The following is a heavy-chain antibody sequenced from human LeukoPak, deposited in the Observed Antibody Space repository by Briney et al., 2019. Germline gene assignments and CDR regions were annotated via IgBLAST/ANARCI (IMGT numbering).Heavy chain of an antibody. CDR3: ARVPGEGSQDAFDI. Sequence: SVKVSCKASGGTFSSYAISWVRQAPGQGLEWMGGIIPIFGTANYAQKFQGRVTITADESTSTAYMELSSLRSEDTAVYYCARVPGEGSQDAFDIWGQGTMVTVSS. CDR2: IIPIFGTA. J-gene: IGHJ3*02. V-gene: IGHV1-69*13. CDR1: GGTFSSYA.